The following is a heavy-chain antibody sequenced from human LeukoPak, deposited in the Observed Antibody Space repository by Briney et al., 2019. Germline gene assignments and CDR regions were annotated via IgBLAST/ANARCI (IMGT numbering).Heavy chain of an antibody. CDR3: AREISGDTNFDY. D-gene: IGHD3-10*01. CDR2: ISGSGGST. Sequence: GGSLRLSCAASGFTFSSYSMIWVRQAPGKGLEWVSAISGSGGSTYYADSVKGRFTISRDNSENTLYLQMNSLRAEDTAVYYCAREISGDTNFDYWGQGTLVTVSS. CDR1: GFTFSSYS. J-gene: IGHJ4*02. V-gene: IGHV3-23*01.